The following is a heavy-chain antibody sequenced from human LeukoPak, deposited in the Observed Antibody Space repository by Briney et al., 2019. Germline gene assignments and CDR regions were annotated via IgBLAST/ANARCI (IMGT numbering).Heavy chain of an antibody. J-gene: IGHJ4*02. CDR1: GFTFSNAW. D-gene: IGHD1-7*01. CDR3: AREYYNWNYIRN. V-gene: IGHV3-66*02. CDR2: LYSGGAT. Sequence: GGSLRLSCAVSGFTFSNAWMSWVRRAPGMGLEWVSLLYSGGATYYADSVKGRFTISRDNSKNTLYLQMSSLRAEDTAVYYCAREYYNWNYIRNWGQGTLVTVSS.